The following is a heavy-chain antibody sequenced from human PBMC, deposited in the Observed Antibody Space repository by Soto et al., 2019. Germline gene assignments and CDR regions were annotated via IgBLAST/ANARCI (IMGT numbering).Heavy chain of an antibody. CDR2: MNPNSGNT. J-gene: IGHJ6*03. V-gene: IGHV1-8*01. CDR1: GYTFTSYD. D-gene: IGHD3-3*01. Sequence: ASVKVSCKASGYTFTSYDINWVRQATGQGLEWMGWMNPNSGNTGYAQKFQGRVTMTRNNSISTAYMELSSLRSEDTAVYYCARGSEYDFWSGYPRDNYYYYYMDVWGKGTTVTVSS. CDR3: ARGSEYDFWSGYPRDNYYYYYMDV.